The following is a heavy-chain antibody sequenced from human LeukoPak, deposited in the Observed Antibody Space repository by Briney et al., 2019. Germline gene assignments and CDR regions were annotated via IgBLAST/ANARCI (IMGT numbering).Heavy chain of an antibody. CDR2: AHYSGTG. J-gene: IGHJ4*02. CDR1: GGPIIASY. V-gene: IGHV4-59*01. D-gene: IGHD3-22*01. Sequence: SETLSLTCAVSGGPIIASYWSWIRQPPGKGLEWIGYAHYSGTGNYNPSLKSRVTISIDTSKNRFSLRLTSVTAADTAVYYCARVRFYDTTVYSNSYYLDYWGQGALVTVSS. CDR3: ARVRFYDTTVYSNSYYLDY.